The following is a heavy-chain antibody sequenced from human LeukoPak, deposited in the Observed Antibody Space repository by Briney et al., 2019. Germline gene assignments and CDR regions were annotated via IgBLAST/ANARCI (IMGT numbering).Heavy chain of an antibody. CDR3: ASVTYYYDSSGYYPAYYYYMDV. CDR1: GFTFSSYS. V-gene: IGHV3-21*01. Sequence: GGSLRLSCAASGFTFSSYSMIWVRQAPGKGLEWVSSISSNSSYIYYADSVKGRFTISRDNAKNSLYLQMNSLRAEDTAVYYCASVTYYYDSSGYYPAYYYYMDVWGKGPTVTVSS. J-gene: IGHJ6*03. CDR2: ISSNSSYI. D-gene: IGHD3-22*01.